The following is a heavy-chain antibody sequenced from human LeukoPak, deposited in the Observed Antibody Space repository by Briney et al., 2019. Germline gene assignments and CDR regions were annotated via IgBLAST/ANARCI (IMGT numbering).Heavy chain of an antibody. D-gene: IGHD6-19*01. CDR1: GYSFTSYW. V-gene: IGHV5-51*01. CDR3: ARQSEPGIAVAGSDY. Sequence: GESLKISCKGSGYSFTSYWIGWVRQMPGKGLEWMGIIYPGDSDTRYSPSFQGQVTISADKSISTAYLQWSSLKASDTAMYYCARQSEPGIAVAGSDYWGQGTLVTVSS. J-gene: IGHJ4*02. CDR2: IYPGDSDT.